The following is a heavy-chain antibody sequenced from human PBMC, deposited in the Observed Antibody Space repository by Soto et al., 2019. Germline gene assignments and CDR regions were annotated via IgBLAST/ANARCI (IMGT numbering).Heavy chain of an antibody. V-gene: IGHV4-31*03. CDR2: IYYSGST. D-gene: IGHD5-18*01. CDR3: ASSSSGYSYGYSDY. CDR1: GGSISSGGYY. J-gene: IGHJ4*02. Sequence: SETPSLTCTVSGGSISSGGYYWSWIRQHPGKGLEWIGYIYYSGSTYYNPSLKSRVTISVDTSKNQFSLKLSSVSAAGMAGYRCASSSSGYSYGYSDYLGKGTRVTSPQ.